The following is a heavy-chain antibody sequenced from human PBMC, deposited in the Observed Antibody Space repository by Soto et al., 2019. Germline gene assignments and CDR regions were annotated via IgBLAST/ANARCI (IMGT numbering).Heavy chain of an antibody. CDR1: RYSFTDYH. V-gene: IGHV1-2*04. CDR3: ARGDSTDCSNGVCSFFYNHDMDV. CDR2: INPKSGGT. J-gene: IGHJ6*02. Sequence: ASVKVSCKASRYSFTDYHIHWVRQAPGQGLEWLGRINPKSGGTSTAQKFQGWVTMTTDTSISTASMELTRLTSDDTAIYYCARGDSTDCSNGVCSFFYNHDMDVWGQGTTVTVSS. D-gene: IGHD2-8*01.